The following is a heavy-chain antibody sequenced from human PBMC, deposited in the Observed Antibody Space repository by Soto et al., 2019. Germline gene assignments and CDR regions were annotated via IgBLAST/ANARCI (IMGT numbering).Heavy chain of an antibody. CDR3: ARLARSFYYYGMDV. D-gene: IGHD6-13*01. CDR2: IDPSDSYT. J-gene: IGHJ6*02. CDR1: GCIVTSYW. V-gene: IGHV5-10-1*01. Sequence: GESLNSSCKCSGCIVTSYWISWVRQMPGKGLEWMGRIDPSDSYTNYSPSFQGHVTISADKSISTAYLQWSSLKASDTAMYYCARLARSFYYYGMDVWGQGTTVTVS.